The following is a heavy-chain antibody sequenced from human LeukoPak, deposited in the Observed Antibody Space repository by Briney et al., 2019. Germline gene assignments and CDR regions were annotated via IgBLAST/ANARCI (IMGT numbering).Heavy chain of an antibody. CDR2: ISGRGGST. D-gene: IGHD3-3*01. Sequence: PGGSLRLSCAASGFTFSTSGMSWVRQAPGKGLEWVSAISGRGGSTYYADSVKGRFTISRDNSRNTLYLEMSSLRAEDTAVYFCAKDQVRFLEGLPYYFDLWGRGSLVIVSS. J-gene: IGHJ4*02. V-gene: IGHV3-23*01. CDR1: GFTFSTSG. CDR3: AKDQVRFLEGLPYYFDL.